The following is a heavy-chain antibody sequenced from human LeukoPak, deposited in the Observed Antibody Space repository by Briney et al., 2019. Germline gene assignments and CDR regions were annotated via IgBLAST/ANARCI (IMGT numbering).Heavy chain of an antibody. J-gene: IGHJ3*02. CDR2: INHSGST. V-gene: IGHV4-34*01. Sequence: RPSETLSLTCAVYGGSFSGYYWSWIRQPPGKGLEWIGEINHSGSTNYNPSLKSRVTISVDTSKNQFSLKLSSVTAADTAVYYCARPRIAARRPHAFDIWGQGTMVTVPS. D-gene: IGHD6-6*01. CDR3: ARPRIAARRPHAFDI. CDR1: GGSFSGYY.